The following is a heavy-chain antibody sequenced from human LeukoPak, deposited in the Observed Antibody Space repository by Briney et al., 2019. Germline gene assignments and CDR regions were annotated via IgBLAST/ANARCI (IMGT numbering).Heavy chain of an antibody. CDR1: GGTISSYY. CDR3: ARARYYDILTGYYAAVLDAFDI. J-gene: IGHJ3*02. V-gene: IGHV4-59*01. Sequence: SETLSLTCTVSGGTISSYYWSWIRQPPGKGLEWIGYIYYSGSTNYNPSLKSRVTISVDTSKNQFSLKLSSVTAADTAVYYCARARYYDILTGYYAAVLDAFDIWGQGTMVTVSS. CDR2: IYYSGST. D-gene: IGHD3-9*01.